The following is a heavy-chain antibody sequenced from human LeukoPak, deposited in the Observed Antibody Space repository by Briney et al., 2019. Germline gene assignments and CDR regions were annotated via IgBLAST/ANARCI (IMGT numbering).Heavy chain of an antibody. CDR1: GGSISSCY. D-gene: IGHD2-2*02. CDR2: IFYSGST. V-gene: IGHV4-59*08. Sequence: SETLSLTCTVSGGSISSCYWSWIRQPPGKGLEWIGNIFYSGSTNYNPSLKSRVTISVDTAKNQFSLKLSSVTAADTAVYYCARKGGLYFSIWGQRTMVTVSS. CDR3: ARKGGLYFSI. J-gene: IGHJ3*02.